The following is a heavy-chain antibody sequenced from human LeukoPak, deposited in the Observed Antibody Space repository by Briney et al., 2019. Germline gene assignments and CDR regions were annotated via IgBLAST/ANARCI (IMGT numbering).Heavy chain of an antibody. CDR2: IYYSGST. J-gene: IGHJ4*02. CDR3: ARGNYYDSRPDY. D-gene: IGHD3-22*01. CDR1: GGSISSYY. V-gene: IGHV4-59*01. Sequence: SETLSLTCTVSGGSISSYYWSWVRQPPGKGLEWIGYIYYSGSTNYNPSLTSRVPISVDTSKNQFSLKLSSVTAADTAVYYCARGNYYDSRPDYWGQGTLVTVSS.